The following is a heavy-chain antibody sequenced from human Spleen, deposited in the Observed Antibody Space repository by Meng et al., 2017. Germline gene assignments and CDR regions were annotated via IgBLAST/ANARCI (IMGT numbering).Heavy chain of an antibody. Sequence: ASVKVSCKTSGYNFIEYWVYWVRRAPGQGLEWMGRINPKSGDTHYAQKFQARVTMTGDTSISTAYMELSGLRSDDTAMYYCARDEDISAAGKLFGDYWGQGTLVTVSS. CDR3: ARDEDISAAGKLFGDY. CDR2: INPKSGDT. V-gene: IGHV1-2*06. J-gene: IGHJ4*02. CDR1: GYNFIEYW. D-gene: IGHD6-13*01.